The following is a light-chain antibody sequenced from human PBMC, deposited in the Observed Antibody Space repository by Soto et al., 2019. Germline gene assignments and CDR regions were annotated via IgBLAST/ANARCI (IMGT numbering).Light chain of an antibody. CDR1: QSVSTY. V-gene: IGKV3-11*01. Sequence: LFTQSPDTLSFSPWASATLSCRSSQSVSTYLAWYQQKPGQAPRLLIYDASNRATGIPARFSGSGSGTDFTLTISSLEPEDFAIYYCQQRSKSITFGQGTRLEIK. CDR2: DAS. CDR3: QQRSKSIT. J-gene: IGKJ5*01.